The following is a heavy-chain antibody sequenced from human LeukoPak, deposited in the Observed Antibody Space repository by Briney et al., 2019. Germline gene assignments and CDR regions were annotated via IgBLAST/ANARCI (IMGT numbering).Heavy chain of an antibody. CDR2: ISSSGTTI. V-gene: IGHV3-48*03. CDR1: GFTFRSYE. CDR3: AKALATRHMDV. J-gene: IGHJ6*02. Sequence: GGSLRLSCAASGFTFRSYEMNWVRQAPGKGLEWVSYISSSGTTIYYADSVKGRFTISRDNAKNSLYLQMSSLRAEDTAVYYCAKALATRHMDVWGQGTTVTVSS.